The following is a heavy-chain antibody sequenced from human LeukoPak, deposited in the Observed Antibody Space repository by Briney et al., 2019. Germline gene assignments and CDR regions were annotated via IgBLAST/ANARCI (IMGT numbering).Heavy chain of an antibody. Sequence: SETLSLTCAVYGGSFSGYYWSWIRQPPGKGLEWIGSIYYSGSTYYNPSLKSRVTISVDTSKNQFSLKLSSVTAADTAVYYCARQWGDQTYYYYYYGMDVWGQGTTVTVSS. CDR1: GGSFSGYY. V-gene: IGHV4-34*01. CDR2: IYYSGST. J-gene: IGHJ6*02. CDR3: ARQWGDQTYYYYYYGMDV. D-gene: IGHD1-26*01.